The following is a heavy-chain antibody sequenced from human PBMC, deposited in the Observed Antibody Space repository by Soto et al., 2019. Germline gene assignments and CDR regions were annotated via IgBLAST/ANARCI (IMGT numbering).Heavy chain of an antibody. J-gene: IGHJ3*02. CDR2: IYYSGST. CDR3: ARSRISGSYYLGDAFDI. V-gene: IGHV4-59*01. Sequence: SETLSLTCTVSGGAISSYYWSWIRQPPGKGLEWIGYIYYSGSTNYNPSLKSRVTISVDTSKNQFSLKLSSVTAADTAVYYCARSRISGSYYLGDAFDIWGQGTMVTVS. CDR1: GGAISSYY. D-gene: IGHD1-26*01.